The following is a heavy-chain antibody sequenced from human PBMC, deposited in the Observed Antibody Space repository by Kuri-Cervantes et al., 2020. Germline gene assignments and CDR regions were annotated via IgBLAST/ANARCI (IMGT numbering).Heavy chain of an antibody. Sequence: ASVKVSCKASGYTFTSYDINWVRQAPGQGLEWMGWISAYNGNTNYAQKLQGRVTMTTDTSTSTAYMELRSLRSDDTAVYYCARGGNYYDSSGYYYDWFDPWGQGTLVTVSS. CDR1: GYTFTSYD. V-gene: IGHV1-18*01. CDR3: ARGGNYYDSSGYYYDWFDP. CDR2: ISAYNGNT. D-gene: IGHD3-22*01. J-gene: IGHJ5*02.